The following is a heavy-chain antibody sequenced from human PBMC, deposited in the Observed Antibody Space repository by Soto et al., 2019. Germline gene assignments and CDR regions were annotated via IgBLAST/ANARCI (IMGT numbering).Heavy chain of an antibody. CDR1: GFTFSSYA. V-gene: IGHV3-30-3*01. Sequence: GGSLRLSCAASGFTFSSYAMHWVRQAPGKGLEWVAVISYDGSNKYYADSVKGRFTISRDNSKNTLYLQMNSLRAEDTAVYYCARDWSDYDILTGYYPTDYYYYYGMDVWGQGTTVTVSS. CDR3: ARDWSDYDILTGYYPTDYYYYYGMDV. CDR2: ISYDGSNK. D-gene: IGHD3-9*01. J-gene: IGHJ6*02.